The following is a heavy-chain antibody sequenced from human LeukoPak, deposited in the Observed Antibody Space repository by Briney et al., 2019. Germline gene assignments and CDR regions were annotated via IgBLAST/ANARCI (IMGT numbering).Heavy chain of an antibody. Sequence: GGSLRLSCTTSGITFSNYGMHWVRQAPGKGLEWVAFIRYDGSNKYYADSVKGRFTISRDNSKNTLYLQMNSLRAEDTAVYYCAKDFRTDLYYFDYWGQGTLVTVSS. CDR1: GITFSNYG. D-gene: IGHD2/OR15-2a*01. V-gene: IGHV3-30*02. CDR3: AKDFRTDLYYFDY. CDR2: IRYDGSNK. J-gene: IGHJ4*02.